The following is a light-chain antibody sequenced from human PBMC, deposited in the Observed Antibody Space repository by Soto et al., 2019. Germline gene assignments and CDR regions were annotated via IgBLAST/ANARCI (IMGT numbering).Light chain of an antibody. CDR2: TVS. CDR3: QQSYDTPRT. CDR1: QSLLHSNGYNY. Sequence: MTQSPLSLPVTPGAPASISCRSSQSLLHSNGYNYLNWYQQKPGKAPNLLLHTVSRLQSGVPSRFSGSVSGTNFSLTISRLQPEDFATYYCQQSYDTPRTFGQGTKVDIK. V-gene: IGKV1-39*01. J-gene: IGKJ1*01.